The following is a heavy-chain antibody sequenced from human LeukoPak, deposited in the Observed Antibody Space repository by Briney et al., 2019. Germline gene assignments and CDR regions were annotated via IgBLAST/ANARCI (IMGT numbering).Heavy chain of an antibody. CDR3: ARVIPYSSSWRTYYYYYMDV. CDR1: GYTFTSYG. J-gene: IGHJ6*03. CDR2: ISAYNGNT. D-gene: IGHD6-13*01. V-gene: IGHV1-18*01. Sequence: ASVKVSCKASGYTFTSYGISWVRQAPGQGLEWMGWISAYNGNTNYAQKLQGRVTMTTDTSTSTAYMELRSLRSDDTAVYYCARVIPYSSSWRTYYYYYMDVWGKGTTVTVSS.